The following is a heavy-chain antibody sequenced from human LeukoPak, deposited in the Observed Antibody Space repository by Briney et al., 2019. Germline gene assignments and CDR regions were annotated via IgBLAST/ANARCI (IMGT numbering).Heavy chain of an antibody. CDR1: GFTFSNYG. Sequence: PGGSLRLSCLASGFTFSNYGFHWVRQAPGKGLEGVAVIWYDGSKRYYADCVEGRFTISRDDPKNTLYLQMNSLRGEDTAVYYCARDRGIVGPDFDCWGQGTLVTVSS. CDR3: ARDRGIVGPDFDC. V-gene: IGHV3-33*01. J-gene: IGHJ4*02. CDR2: IWYDGSKR. D-gene: IGHD2-21*01.